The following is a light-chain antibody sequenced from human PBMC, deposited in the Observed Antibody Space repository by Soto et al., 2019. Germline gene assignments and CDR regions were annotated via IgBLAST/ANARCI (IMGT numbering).Light chain of an antibody. J-gene: IGKJ2*01. CDR3: QQYGGSPYT. Sequence: EIVLTQSPGTLYWSPGERATLSCRASQSVRSNYLAWYQRKPGQAPRLLIYGASTRATGIPDRFSGTGSGTDFTLTISRLEPEDFAVYYCQQYGGSPYTFGQGTKLEIK. V-gene: IGKV3-20*01. CDR2: GAS. CDR1: QSVRSNY.